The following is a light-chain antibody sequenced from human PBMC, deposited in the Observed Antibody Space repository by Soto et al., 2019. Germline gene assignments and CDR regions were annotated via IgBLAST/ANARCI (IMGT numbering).Light chain of an antibody. Sequence: EIVMTQSPATLSVSPGERATLSCRASQTVSSYLAWYQQKPGQAPRFLMYGASTRATGIPARFSGSGSGTEFTLTISSLQSEDFAVDYCQQYNNWPQTFGQGTKLEI. CDR1: QTVSSY. CDR2: GAS. J-gene: IGKJ2*01. CDR3: QQYNNWPQT. V-gene: IGKV3-15*01.